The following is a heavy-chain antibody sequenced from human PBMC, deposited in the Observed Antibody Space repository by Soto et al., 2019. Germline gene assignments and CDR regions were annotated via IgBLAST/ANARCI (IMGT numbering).Heavy chain of an antibody. CDR1: GFTFSSYG. V-gene: IGHV3-30*18. J-gene: IGHJ3*02. D-gene: IGHD3-16*01. CDR3: AKLLAGGSDAFDI. CDR2: ISYDGSNK. Sequence: SGGSLRLSCAASGFTFSSYGMHWVRQAPGKGLEWVAVISYDGSNKYYADSVKGRFTISRDNSKNTLYLQMNSLRAEDTAVYYCAKLLAGGSDAFDIWGQGTMVTVSS.